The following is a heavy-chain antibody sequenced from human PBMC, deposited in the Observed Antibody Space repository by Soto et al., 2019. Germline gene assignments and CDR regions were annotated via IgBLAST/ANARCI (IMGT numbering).Heavy chain of an antibody. D-gene: IGHD4-17*01. Sequence: QVQLVQSGAEVKKPGSSVKVSCKASGGTFSSYTISWVRQAPGQGLEWMGRIIPILGIANYAQKFQGRVTITADKSTSTAYMELSSLRSEDTAVYYCXIQXXXTNPPHFDYWGQGTLVTVSS. CDR3: XIQXXXTNPPHFDY. CDR2: IIPILGIA. V-gene: IGHV1-69*02. CDR1: GGTFSSYT. J-gene: IGHJ4*02.